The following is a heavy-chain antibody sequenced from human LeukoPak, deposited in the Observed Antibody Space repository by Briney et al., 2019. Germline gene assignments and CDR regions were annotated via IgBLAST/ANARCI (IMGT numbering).Heavy chain of an antibody. CDR1: GGSISSGVYY. Sequence: PSETLSLTCTVSGGSISSGVYYWSWIRQPPGKGLEWIGYIYHVGSTYYNPSLKSRVTMSVDRSKNQFSLKLSSVTAADTAVYYCARAGVRDGLWGQGTLVTVSS. CDR2: IYHVGST. V-gene: IGHV4-30-2*01. D-gene: IGHD5-24*01. CDR3: ARAGVRDGL. J-gene: IGHJ4*02.